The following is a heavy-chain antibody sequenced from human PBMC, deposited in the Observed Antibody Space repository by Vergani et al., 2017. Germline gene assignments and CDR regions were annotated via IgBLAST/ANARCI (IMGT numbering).Heavy chain of an antibody. D-gene: IGHD3-10*01. J-gene: IGHJ5*02. CDR1: GYSISSGYY. V-gene: IGHV4-38-2*01. CDR2: IYHSGST. Sequence: QVQLQESGPGLVKPSETLSLTCAVSGYSISSGYYWGWIRQPPGKGLEWIGSIYHSGSTYYNPSLKSRFTISVDTSKNQFSLKLSSVTAADTAVYYCARTTYGSGSYYGVAWGQGTLVTVSS. CDR3: ARTTYGSGSYYGVA.